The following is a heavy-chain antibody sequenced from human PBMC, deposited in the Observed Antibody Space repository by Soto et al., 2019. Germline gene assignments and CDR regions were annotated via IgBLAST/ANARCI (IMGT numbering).Heavy chain of an antibody. CDR1: GGSISSGGYY. V-gene: IGHV4-31*03. Sequence: QVQLQESGPGLVKPSQTLSLTCTVSGGSISSGGYYWSWIRQHPGKGLEWIGYIYYSGSTYYNPSLKSRVTISVDTSKNQFSLKLSSVTAADTAVYYCARKGIPNEDIVVAHYGMDVWGQGTTVTVSS. CDR3: ARKGIPNEDIVVAHYGMDV. J-gene: IGHJ6*02. D-gene: IGHD2-15*01. CDR2: IYYSGST.